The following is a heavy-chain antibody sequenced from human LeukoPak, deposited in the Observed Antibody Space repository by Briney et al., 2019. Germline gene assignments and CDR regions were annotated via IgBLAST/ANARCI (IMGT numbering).Heavy chain of an antibody. J-gene: IGHJ4*02. CDR1: GVCIRRYY. CDR2: IYINGNT. CDR3: ARQSDYVDY. Sequence: SETLSLTCTVSGVCIRRYYWSWIRQPAGKRLEWIGRIYINGNTNYNPSLKRRVTMSVDTSKNQFSLKLSSVTAADTAVYYCARQSDYVDYWGQGTLVTVSS. V-gene: IGHV4-4*07.